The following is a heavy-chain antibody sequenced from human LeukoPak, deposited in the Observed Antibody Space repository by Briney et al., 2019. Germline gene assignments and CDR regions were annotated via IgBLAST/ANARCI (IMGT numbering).Heavy chain of an antibody. Sequence: ASVKVSCKVSGYTLTELSMHWVRQAPGKGLEWMGGFDPEDGETIYAQKFQGRVTMTEDTSTDTAYMELSSLRSDDTAVYYCARVVRYYYGSGDLDNWFDPWGQGTLVTVSS. J-gene: IGHJ5*02. CDR1: GYTLTELS. CDR2: FDPEDGET. CDR3: ARVVRYYYGSGDLDNWFDP. D-gene: IGHD3-10*01. V-gene: IGHV1-24*01.